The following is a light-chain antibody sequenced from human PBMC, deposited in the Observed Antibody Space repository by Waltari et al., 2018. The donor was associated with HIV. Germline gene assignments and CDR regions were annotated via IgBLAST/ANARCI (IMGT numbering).Light chain of an antibody. CDR3: QVWDESTDYVMV. V-gene: IGLV3-21*02. J-gene: IGLJ3*02. CDR2: DDR. Sequence: SYVLSQPPSVSVAPGQTATIPCGGDSIGSNSVQWYQQRPGQVPLLCLYDDRARPSGIPERFSGSNSGNMATLTITRVAVVDEADYYCQVWDESTDYVMVFGGGTKLTVL. CDR1: SIGSNS.